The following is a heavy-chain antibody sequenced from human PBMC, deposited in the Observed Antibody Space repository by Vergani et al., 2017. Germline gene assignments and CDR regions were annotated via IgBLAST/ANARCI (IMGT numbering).Heavy chain of an antibody. CDR3: ASYGSVATTLGYYYYYRDV. D-gene: IGHD5-12*01. V-gene: IGHV5-10-1*03. CDR1: GYSFTSYW. J-gene: IGHJ6*03. Sequence: EVQLVQSGAEVKKPGESLRISCKGSGYSFTSYWISWVRQMPGKGLEWMGRIDPSDSYTNYSPSFQGHVTISADKSISTAYLQWSSLKASDTAMYYCASYGSVATTLGYYYYYRDVWGKGTTVTVSS. CDR2: IDPSDSYT.